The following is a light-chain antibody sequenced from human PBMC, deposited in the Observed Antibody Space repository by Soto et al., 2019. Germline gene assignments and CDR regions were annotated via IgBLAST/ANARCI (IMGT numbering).Light chain of an antibody. Sequence: QSVLTQPRSVSGSPGQSVTISCTGTSSDVGGYNYVSWYQQHPGKAPKLMIYDVSKRPSGVPDRFSGSKSGNTASLTISGLQAEDEADYYCCSYAGSYPRVXGTGTKVTVL. CDR3: CSYAGSYPRV. V-gene: IGLV2-11*01. CDR1: SSDVGGYNY. CDR2: DVS. J-gene: IGLJ1*01.